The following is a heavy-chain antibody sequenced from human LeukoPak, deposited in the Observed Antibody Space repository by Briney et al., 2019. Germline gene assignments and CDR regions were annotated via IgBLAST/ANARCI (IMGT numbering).Heavy chain of an antibody. Sequence: SVKVSCKASGYTFTSYDINWVRQATGQGLEWMGGIIPIFGTANYAQKFQGRVTITADESTSTAYMELSSLRSEDTAVYYCARGRTSNDAFDIWGQGTMVTVSS. V-gene: IGHV1-69*13. J-gene: IGHJ3*02. CDR1: GYTFTSYD. D-gene: IGHD1-14*01. CDR2: IIPIFGTA. CDR3: ARGRTSNDAFDI.